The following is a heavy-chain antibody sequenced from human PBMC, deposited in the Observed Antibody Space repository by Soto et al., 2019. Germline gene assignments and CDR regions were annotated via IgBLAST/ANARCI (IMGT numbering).Heavy chain of an antibody. CDR3: VKGNQLLRYYFEY. Sequence: WGSLRLSCSASGFTFSSCAMHWFRQAPGKGLEYVSGITSDGDNTYHADSVKGRFTISRDNSKNTLYLQMSSLRVEDTAIYYCVKGNQLLRYYFEYWGQGTPVTVSS. V-gene: IGHV3-64D*06. CDR1: GFTFSSCA. CDR2: ITSDGDNT. D-gene: IGHD2-15*01. J-gene: IGHJ4*02.